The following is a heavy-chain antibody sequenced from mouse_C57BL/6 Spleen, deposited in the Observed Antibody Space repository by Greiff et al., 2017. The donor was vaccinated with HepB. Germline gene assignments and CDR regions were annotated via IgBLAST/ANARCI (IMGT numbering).Heavy chain of an antibody. V-gene: IGHV7-3*01. J-gene: IGHJ2*01. D-gene: IGHD1-1*01. Sequence: VQLKESGGGLVQPGGSLSLSCAASGFTFTDYYMSWVRQPPGKALEWLGFIRNKANGYTTEYSASVKGRFTISRDNSQSILYLQMNALRAEDSATYYCARSPSSYYFDYWGQGTTLTVSS. CDR1: GFTFTDYY. CDR3: ARSPSSYYFDY. CDR2: IRNKANGYTT.